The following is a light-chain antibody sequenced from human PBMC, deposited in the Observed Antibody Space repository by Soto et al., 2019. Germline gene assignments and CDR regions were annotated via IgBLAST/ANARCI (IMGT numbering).Light chain of an antibody. Sequence: VLTQSPGTLSLSPGERTTLSCRASQNIRGNELAWYQQKPGQPPRLLIYRGSSRAPGIPDRFSGRGSGTELTLTIARRAPEEFAVYYCKGFGTSVPWTFGQLT. J-gene: IGKJ1*01. CDR3: KGFGTSVPWT. CDR1: QNIRGNE. CDR2: RGS. V-gene: IGKV3-20*01.